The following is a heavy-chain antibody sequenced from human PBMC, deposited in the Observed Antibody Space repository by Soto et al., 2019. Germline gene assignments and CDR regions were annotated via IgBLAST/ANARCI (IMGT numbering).Heavy chain of an antibody. CDR3: ASVGSDYDNSGYYLP. CDR2: FSNSGST. Sequence: ETLYVTCSVSGCSIISYYWIWVRQAPGKGLEWIGYFSNSGSTNYNPSLKNRVSISADTSKNQFSLELTSVTAADTAVYYCASVGSDYDNSGYYLPWGPGTLVTVSS. CDR1: GCSIISYY. D-gene: IGHD3-22*01. V-gene: IGHV4-59*01. J-gene: IGHJ5*02.